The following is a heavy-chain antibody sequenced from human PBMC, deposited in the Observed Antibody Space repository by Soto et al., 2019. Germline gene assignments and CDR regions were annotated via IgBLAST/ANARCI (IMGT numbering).Heavy chain of an antibody. J-gene: IGHJ2*01. CDR3: ATARDYGDYQSLWYFDL. V-gene: IGHV1-3*01. CDR2: INAGNGNT. Sequence: GASVKVSCKASGYTFTSYAMHWVRQAPGQRLEWMGWINAGNGNTKYSQKFQGRVTITRDTSASTAYMELSSLRSEDTAVYYCATARDYGDYQSLWYFDLWGRGTLVTVSS. D-gene: IGHD4-17*01. CDR1: GYTFTSYA.